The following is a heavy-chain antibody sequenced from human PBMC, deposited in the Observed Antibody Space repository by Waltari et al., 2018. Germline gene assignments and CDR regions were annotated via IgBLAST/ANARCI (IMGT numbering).Heavy chain of an antibody. Sequence: EVQLVQSGAEVKKPGESLKISCKGSGYSFTSYWIGWVRQMPGKGLEWMGIIYPGYSDTRYSPSFQGQVTISADKSISTAYLQGSSLKASDTAMYYCARSSTYYDFWSGYPFDYWGQGTLVTVSS. CDR1: GYSFTSYW. CDR2: IYPGYSDT. D-gene: IGHD3-3*01. V-gene: IGHV5-51*01. CDR3: ARSSTYYDFWSGYPFDY. J-gene: IGHJ4*02.